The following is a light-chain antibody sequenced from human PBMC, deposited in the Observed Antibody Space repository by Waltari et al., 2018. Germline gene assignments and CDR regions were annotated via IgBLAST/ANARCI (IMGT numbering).Light chain of an antibody. V-gene: IGKV1-5*03. CDR3: QQYKSYPPT. CDR1: QSISTW. CDR2: KAS. J-gene: IGKJ4*01. Sequence: DIQMTQSPSTLSASVGDRVTITCRTSQSISTWLAWYQQKPGKAPKLLIYKASSLENEVPSRFSGSGSGTEFTLTIRSLQPDDFATFYCQQYKSYPPTFGGGTKVDIK.